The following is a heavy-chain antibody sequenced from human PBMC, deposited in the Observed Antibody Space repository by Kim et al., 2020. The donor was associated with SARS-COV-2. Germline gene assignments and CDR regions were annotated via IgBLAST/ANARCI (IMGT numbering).Heavy chain of an antibody. J-gene: IGHJ6*01. Sequence: GGSLRLSCAASGVTFSNYGMHWVRQAPGKGLEWVAFISKDGNNKYYADSVEGRVTMSRDNSKNTLFLQLSSLRAEDTAVYYCAKQLWDYYYGMDVWGQGT. D-gene: IGHD3-16*01. V-gene: IGHV3-30*02. CDR2: ISKDGNNK. CDR1: GVTFSNYG. CDR3: AKQLWDYYYGMDV.